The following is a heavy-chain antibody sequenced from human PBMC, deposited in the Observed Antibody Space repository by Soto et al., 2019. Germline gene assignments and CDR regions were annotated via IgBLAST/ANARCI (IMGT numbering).Heavy chain of an antibody. Sequence: GGSLRLSCAASGFTFSSYAMHLVRQAPGKGLEWGAVISYDGSNKYYADSVKGRFTISRDNSKNTLYLQMNSLRAEDTAVYYCASSGGYYDSSGYYLEYWGQGTLVTVSS. CDR1: GFTFSSYA. CDR3: ASSGGYYDSSGYYLEY. D-gene: IGHD3-22*01. V-gene: IGHV3-30-3*01. CDR2: ISYDGSNK. J-gene: IGHJ4*02.